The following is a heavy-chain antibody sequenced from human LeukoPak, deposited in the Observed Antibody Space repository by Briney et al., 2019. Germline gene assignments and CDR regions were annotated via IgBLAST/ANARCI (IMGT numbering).Heavy chain of an antibody. J-gene: IGHJ4*02. CDR1: GFPFQSYW. D-gene: IGHD2-8*02. CDR2: INADGSDK. CDR3: MPGRGY. V-gene: IGHV3-7*01. Sequence: GGSLRLSCTASGFPFQSYWMNWVRHAPGKGLELVANINADGSDKYFMDSVKGRFSISRDNANTRLYLQMTSLRAEDTAVYYCMPGRGYWGQGTLVAVSS.